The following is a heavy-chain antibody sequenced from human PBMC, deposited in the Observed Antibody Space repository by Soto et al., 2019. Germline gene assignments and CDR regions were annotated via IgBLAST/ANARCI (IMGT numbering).Heavy chain of an antibody. J-gene: IGHJ4*02. CDR3: ARHAFWNGYGVWYFDY. D-gene: IGHD3-3*01. CDR1: GGSISSDC. Sequence: ASETLSVPCTVPGGSISSDCGRCIRQPPKKGLEWIGYIYYSGSTNYNPSLKSRVTISVDTSKNQFSLKLSSVTAADTAVYYCARHAFWNGYGVWYFDYWGQGPLVTVSS. V-gene: IGHV4-59*08. CDR2: IYYSGST.